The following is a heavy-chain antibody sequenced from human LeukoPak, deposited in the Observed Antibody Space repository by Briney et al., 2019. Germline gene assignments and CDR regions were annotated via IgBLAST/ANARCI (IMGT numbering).Heavy chain of an antibody. D-gene: IGHD5-18*01. CDR1: GFTFINYA. Sequence: PGGSLRLSCAASGFTFINYAMSWVRQAPGKGLEWVSVISGSGSSTYYADSVKGRFTISRDDSKNTLYLQMNSLRAEDTVVYFCARDSASYGRFDYWGRGTLVTVSS. V-gene: IGHV3-23*01. J-gene: IGHJ4*02. CDR3: ARDSASYGRFDY. CDR2: ISGSGSST.